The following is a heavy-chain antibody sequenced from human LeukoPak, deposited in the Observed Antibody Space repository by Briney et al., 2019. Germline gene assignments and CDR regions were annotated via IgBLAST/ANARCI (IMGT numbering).Heavy chain of an antibody. V-gene: IGHV5-51*01. CDR2: IYPGDSDT. Sequence: ETLSLTCTVSGDSISTYYWIGWVRQMPGKGLEWMGIIYPGDSDTRYSPSFQGQVTISADKSISTAYLQWSSLKASDTAMYYCARQGNGYSYDFDYWGQGTLVTVSS. CDR1: GDSISTYYW. D-gene: IGHD5-18*01. J-gene: IGHJ4*02. CDR3: ARQGNGYSYDFDY.